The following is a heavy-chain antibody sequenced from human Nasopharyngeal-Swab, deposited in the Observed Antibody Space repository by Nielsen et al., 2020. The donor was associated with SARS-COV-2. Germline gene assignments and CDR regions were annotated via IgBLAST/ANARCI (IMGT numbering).Heavy chain of an antibody. J-gene: IGHJ4*02. CDR3: ATNWDYRFDY. CDR1: GFTFSTYW. D-gene: IGHD1-7*01. V-gene: IGHV3-7*01. CDR2: IAQDGSES. Sequence: GESLKISCAASGFTFSTYWMSWVRPAPGKGLEWVANIAQDGSESHYVDSVKGRFTISRDNAWNSLYLQMNSLRAEDTAVYYCATNWDYRFDYWGQGTLITVSS.